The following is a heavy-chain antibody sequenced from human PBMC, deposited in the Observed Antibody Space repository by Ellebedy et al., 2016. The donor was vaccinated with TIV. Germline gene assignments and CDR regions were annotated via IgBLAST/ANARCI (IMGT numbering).Heavy chain of an antibody. Sequence: GESLKISCAASGFTFSRYCMNWVRQAPGKGLEWVSSISRTSSYIHYADSVKGRFTISRDNVKSSLYLHMNSLRVEDTGVFYCVRAAYASGSAYDFWGQGTLVTVSS. CDR3: VRAAYASGSAYDF. V-gene: IGHV3-21*01. CDR1: GFTFSRYC. CDR2: ISRTSSYI. J-gene: IGHJ4*02. D-gene: IGHD3-10*01.